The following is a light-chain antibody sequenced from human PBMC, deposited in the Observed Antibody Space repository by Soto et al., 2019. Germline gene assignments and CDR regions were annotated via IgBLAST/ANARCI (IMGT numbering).Light chain of an antibody. Sequence: QSALTQPASVSGSPGQSITISCTGTSSDVGTYNYVSWYQQHPGKAPKLMIYDVSHRPSGVSDRFSGSKSGNTASLTISGLQAEDEADYYCSSYTSSSTSVVFCGGTKLTVL. CDR1: SSDVGTYNY. CDR3: SSYTSSSTSVV. CDR2: DVS. V-gene: IGLV2-14*01. J-gene: IGLJ2*01.